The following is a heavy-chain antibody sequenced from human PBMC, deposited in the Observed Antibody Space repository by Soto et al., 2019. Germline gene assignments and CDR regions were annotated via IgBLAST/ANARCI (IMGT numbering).Heavy chain of an antibody. V-gene: IGHV4-34*01. Sequence: QVQLQQWGAGLLKPSETLSLTCGVSGGSFSGYSWSWIRQPPGKGLEWIGEINHGGSTYYNPSLRSRATISVDMSKNQFSLKLSSVTASDTAVYYCARGKGVTVIVVEDDYFDYWGQGTLVTVSS. D-gene: IGHD3-22*01. CDR1: GGSFSGYS. J-gene: IGHJ4*02. CDR3: ARGKGVTVIVVEDDYFDY. CDR2: INHGGST.